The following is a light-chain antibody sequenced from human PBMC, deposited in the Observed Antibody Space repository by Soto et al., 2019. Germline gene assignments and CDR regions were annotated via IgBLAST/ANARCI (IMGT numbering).Light chain of an antibody. CDR1: SSDVGGYNY. Sequence: QSALTQPASVSGSPGQSITISCTGTSSDVGGYNYVYWYQQHPGKAPKLMIYEDSNRPSGVSNRFSGSKSGNTASLTISGLQAEDEDDYYCSSYTSSSTPVFGGGTKVTVL. CDR3: SSYTSSSTPV. J-gene: IGLJ2*01. CDR2: EDS. V-gene: IGLV2-14*01.